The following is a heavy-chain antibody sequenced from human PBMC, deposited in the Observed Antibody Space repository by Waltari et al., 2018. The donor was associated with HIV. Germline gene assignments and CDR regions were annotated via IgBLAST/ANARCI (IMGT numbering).Heavy chain of an antibody. J-gene: IGHJ6*02. CDR1: GGPISSRISY. V-gene: IGHV4-61*02. CDR3: AGGCSSTSCREYYYYGMDV. D-gene: IGHD2-2*01. Sequence: QVQLQVSGLGLVKPSQTLSPTCPVPGGPISSRISYWSWLRQPAAKGLEWIGRIYTSGSTNYNPSLKSRVTISVDTSKNQFSLKLSSVTAADTAVYYCAGGCSSTSCREYYYYGMDVWGQGTTVTVSS. CDR2: IYTSGST.